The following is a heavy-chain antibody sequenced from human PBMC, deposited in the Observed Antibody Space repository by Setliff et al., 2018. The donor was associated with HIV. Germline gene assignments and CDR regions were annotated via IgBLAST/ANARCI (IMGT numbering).Heavy chain of an antibody. V-gene: IGHV1-8*02. CDR1: GYTFTSYD. Sequence: ASVKVSCKASGYTFTSYDINWVRQATGQGLEWMGWMNPNSGNTGYAQKFQGRVTMTRDTSISTAYMELSRLRADDTAVYYCATKVYCTNGGLFFWGQGTLVTVSS. CDR2: MNPNSGNT. D-gene: IGHD2-8*01. CDR3: ATKVYCTNGGLFF. J-gene: IGHJ4*02.